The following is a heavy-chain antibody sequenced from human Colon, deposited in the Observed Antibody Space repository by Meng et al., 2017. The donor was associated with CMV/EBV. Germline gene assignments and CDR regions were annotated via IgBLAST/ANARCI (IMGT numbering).Heavy chain of an antibody. CDR3: ARRFCSSSSCSLDY. J-gene: IGHJ4*02. V-gene: IGHV1-46*01. Sequence: ASGYTFPSFYIHWVRQAPGQGLEWMGIINPSGGSTNYAQKVQGRVTMTRDTSTSTVYMELSSLRSEDTAVYYCARRFCSSSSCSLDYWGQGTLVTVSS. CDR2: INPSGGST. D-gene: IGHD2-2*01. CDR1: GYTFPSFY.